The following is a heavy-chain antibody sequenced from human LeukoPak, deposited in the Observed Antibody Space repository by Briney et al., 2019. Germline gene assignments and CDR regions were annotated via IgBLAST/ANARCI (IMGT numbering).Heavy chain of an antibody. J-gene: IGHJ3*02. CDR3: ARWSYCSGGSCYRQRGSAFDI. V-gene: IGHV1-69*05. CDR2: IIPILGTA. CDR1: GGTFSSYA. Sequence: ASVKVSCKASGGTFSSYAISWVRQAPGQGLEWMGGIIPILGTANYAQKFQGRVTITTDESTSTAYMELSSLRSEDTAVYYCARWSYCSGGSCYRQRGSAFDIWGQGTMVTVSS. D-gene: IGHD2-15*01.